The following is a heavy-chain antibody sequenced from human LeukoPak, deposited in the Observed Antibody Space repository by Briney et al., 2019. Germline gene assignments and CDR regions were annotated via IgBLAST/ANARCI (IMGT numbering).Heavy chain of an antibody. CDR3: ARVFRDAYDFWSGYLDY. CDR2: IYYSGST. CDR1: GGSNY. V-gene: IGHV4-59*01. D-gene: IGHD3-3*01. J-gene: IGHJ4*02. Sequence: SETLSLTCSVSGGSNYWSWIRQPPGKGLEWIGYIYYSGSTNYNPSLKSRVTISIDTSKNQVSLRLSSVTAADTAVYYCARVFRDAYDFWSGYLDYWGQGILVTVSS.